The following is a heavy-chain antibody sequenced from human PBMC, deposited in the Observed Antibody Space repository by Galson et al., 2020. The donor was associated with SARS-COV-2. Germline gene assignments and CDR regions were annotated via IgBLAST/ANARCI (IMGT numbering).Heavy chain of an antibody. CDR3: MKVDGRYPN. CDR2: INTNGGYT. CDR1: GLTFSSYA. J-gene: IGHJ4*02. D-gene: IGHD1-26*01. Sequence: GESLKISCSVSGLTFSSYAFHWVRQAPGKGLEYVSAINTNGGYTYYADSVKGRFSISRDDSKNTLYLQTSSLRPEDSAVYYCMKVDGRYPNWGQGTLVTVSS. V-gene: IGHV3-64D*08.